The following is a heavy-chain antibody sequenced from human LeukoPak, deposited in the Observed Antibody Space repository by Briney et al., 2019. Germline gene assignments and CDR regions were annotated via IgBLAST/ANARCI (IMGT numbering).Heavy chain of an antibody. CDR2: LNPNSGGT. CDR1: GYTFTGYY. V-gene: IGHV1-2*02. CDR3: ARVKSSGWGWAFDI. Sequence: ASVKVSRKASGYTFTGYYMHWVRQAPGQGLEWMGWLNPNSGGTNYAQEFQGRVTMTRDTCISTAYKEQSRRRSDDTAVYYCARVKSSGWGWAFDIWGQGTMVTVSA. D-gene: IGHD6-19*01. J-gene: IGHJ3*02.